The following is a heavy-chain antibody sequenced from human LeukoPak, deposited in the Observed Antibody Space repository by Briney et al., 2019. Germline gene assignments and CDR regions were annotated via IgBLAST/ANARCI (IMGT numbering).Heavy chain of an antibody. CDR2: IYYSGST. V-gene: IGHV4-61*01. Sequence: KPSETLSLTCTVSGDSVSSGTYYWSWIRQPPGKGLEWIGYIYYSGSTNYNPSLKSRVTISVDTSKNQFSLKLTSVTAADTAVYYCARDQAAAGMALLDYWGQGTLVTVSS. J-gene: IGHJ4*02. CDR1: GDSVSSGTYY. D-gene: IGHD6-13*01. CDR3: ARDQAAAGMALLDY.